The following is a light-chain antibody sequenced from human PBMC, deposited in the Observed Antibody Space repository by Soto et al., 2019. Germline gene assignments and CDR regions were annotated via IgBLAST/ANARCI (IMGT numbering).Light chain of an antibody. CDR2: SNN. CDR3: AAWDDSLNGLWV. V-gene: IGLV1-44*01. J-gene: IGLJ3*02. CDR1: SSNIVSNT. Sequence: QSVLTQPPSASGTPGQRVPISCSGSSSNIVSNTVTWYQQLPGTAPKLLIYSNNQRPSGVPDRFSGSKSGTSASLAISGLQSEDEADYYCAAWDDSLNGLWVFGGGTKVTVL.